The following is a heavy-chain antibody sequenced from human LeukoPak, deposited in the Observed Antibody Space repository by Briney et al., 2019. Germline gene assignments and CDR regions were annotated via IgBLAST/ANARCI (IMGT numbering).Heavy chain of an antibody. J-gene: IGHJ1*01. Sequence: SETLSLTCTVSGASINSDTSYWAWIRQPPGKGLEWVGNIFYSGSTSYKPSLKSRVTISVDTSKNQFSLKLSSVTAADTAVYYCSRAALEYYGNLTGFHEWGQGTLVTVSS. D-gene: IGHD3-9*01. CDR1: GASINSDTSY. CDR3: SRAALEYYGNLTGFHE. V-gene: IGHV4-39*07. CDR2: IFYSGST.